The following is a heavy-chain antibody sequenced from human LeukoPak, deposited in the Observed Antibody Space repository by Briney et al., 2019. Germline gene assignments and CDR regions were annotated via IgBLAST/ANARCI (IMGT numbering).Heavy chain of an antibody. CDR1: GFTFRSFW. D-gene: IGHD2-21*01. V-gene: IGHV3-7*03. CDR3: ARYTVVSSPGAFDL. Sequence: GGSLRLSCAASGFTFRSFWMSWVRQAPGKRLEWVANIKQNGAEEYYMDSVKGRFAISRDNAKNSVSLQMNSLRVEDTAMYYCARYTVVSSPGAFDLWGQGTMVTVSS. CDR2: IKQNGAEE. J-gene: IGHJ3*01.